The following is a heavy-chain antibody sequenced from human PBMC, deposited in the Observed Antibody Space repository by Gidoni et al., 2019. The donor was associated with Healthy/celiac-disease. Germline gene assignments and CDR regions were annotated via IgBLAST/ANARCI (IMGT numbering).Heavy chain of an antibody. CDR2: IKSKTDGGTT. D-gene: IGHD2-15*01. V-gene: IGHV3-15*01. CDR3: TTLYCSGGSCYSF. Sequence: EVQLVESGGGLVKPGGSLRLSCAASGFTFSHAWMSWVRQAPGKGLEWVGRIKSKTDGGTTDYAAPVKGRFTISRDDSKNTLYLQMNSLKTEDTAVYYCTTLYCSGGSCYSFWGQGTLVTVSS. CDR1: GFTFSHAW. J-gene: IGHJ4*02.